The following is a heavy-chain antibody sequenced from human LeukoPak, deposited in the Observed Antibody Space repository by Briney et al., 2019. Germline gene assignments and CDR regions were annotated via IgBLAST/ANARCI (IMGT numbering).Heavy chain of an antibody. D-gene: IGHD1-26*01. Sequence: GGSLRLSCAASGFTLSNYWMSWVRQAPGKGLEWVANIKQDGSEKYYVDSVKGRFTISRDNAKNSLYLQVNSLRAEDTAVYYCATLGNWGQGTLVTVSS. CDR3: ATLGN. CDR2: IKQDGSEK. CDR1: GFTLSNYW. J-gene: IGHJ4*02. V-gene: IGHV3-7*01.